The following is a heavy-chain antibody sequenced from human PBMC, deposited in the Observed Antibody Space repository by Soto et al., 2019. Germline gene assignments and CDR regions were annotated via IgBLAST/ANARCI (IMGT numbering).Heavy chain of an antibody. J-gene: IGHJ4*02. CDR3: AKVPVGATGPFDY. CDR1: GFTFSNYA. Sequence: LRLSCAGSGFTFSNYAMSWVRQAQGKGLAWVSAISGSGGSTYYADSVKGRFTISRDNSKNTLYLQMNSLRAEDTALYYCAKVPVGATGPFDYRGPVTLVTVSS. CDR2: ISGSGGST. D-gene: IGHD1-26*01. V-gene: IGHV3-23*01.